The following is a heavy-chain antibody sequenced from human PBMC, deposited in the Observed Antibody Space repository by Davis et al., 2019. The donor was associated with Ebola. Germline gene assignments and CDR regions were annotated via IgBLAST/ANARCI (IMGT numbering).Heavy chain of an antibody. J-gene: IGHJ4*02. V-gene: IGHV3-43D*03. D-gene: IGHD3-22*01. Sequence: GGSLRLSCAASGFSFGDYAMHWVRQAPGKGLEWVSLISWDGRSTAYAESVRGRFSISRDNSKKFLYLQMNSLSTEDTALYYCAAYDSTFRNYWGQGTLVTVSS. CDR3: AAYDSTFRNY. CDR1: GFSFGDYA. CDR2: ISWDGRST.